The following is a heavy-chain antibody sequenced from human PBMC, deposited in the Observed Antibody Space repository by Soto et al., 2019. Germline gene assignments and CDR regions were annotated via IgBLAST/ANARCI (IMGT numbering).Heavy chain of an antibody. CDR1: GLTFSNYT. Sequence: VQLLESGGDLVQPGGSMSLSCPASGLTFSNYTMTWVRQATGKGRERVSLIRGSGGPTKYADSVKGRFTVSRDNCKNWLFLQLNSLRAGDTAVYYCVKDCRGGCDWTHDWGQGTGVTVSS. CDR3: VKDCRGGCDWTHD. CDR2: IRGSGGPT. J-gene: IGHJ4*02. V-gene: IGHV3-23*01. D-gene: IGHD5-12*01.